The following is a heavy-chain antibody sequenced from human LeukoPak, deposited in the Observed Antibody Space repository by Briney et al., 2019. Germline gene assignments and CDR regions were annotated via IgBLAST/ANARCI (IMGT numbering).Heavy chain of an antibody. V-gene: IGHV4-59*02. Sequence: SETLSLTCVVSGGSVSGYYWGWIRQPPGRGLEWIGYVYYSGSTNYNPSFKSRITISVDTSRSQFSLQLSSVTAADTAVYYCARIHRYCSGGACYVLDNWGQGTLVAVSS. CDR3: ARIHRYCSGGACYVLDN. CDR1: GGSVSGYY. D-gene: IGHD2-15*01. CDR2: VYYSGST. J-gene: IGHJ4*02.